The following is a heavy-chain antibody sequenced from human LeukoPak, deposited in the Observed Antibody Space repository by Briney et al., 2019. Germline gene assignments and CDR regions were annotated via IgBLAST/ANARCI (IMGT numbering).Heavy chain of an antibody. Sequence: SETLSLTCAVSGGSISSSNWWSWVRQPPGKGLEWIGEIYHSGSTNYNPSLKSRVTISVDKSKNQFSLKLSSVTAADTAVYYCARIITMVRAPLTGGAFDIWGQGTMVTVSS. CDR3: ARIITMVRAPLTGGAFDI. J-gene: IGHJ3*02. D-gene: IGHD3-10*01. CDR2: IYHSGST. CDR1: GGSISSSNW. V-gene: IGHV4-4*02.